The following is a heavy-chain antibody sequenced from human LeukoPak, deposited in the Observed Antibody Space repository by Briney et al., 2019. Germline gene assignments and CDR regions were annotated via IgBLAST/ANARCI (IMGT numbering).Heavy chain of an antibody. J-gene: IGHJ4*02. CDR2: ISYDGSNK. CDR1: GFTFSSYA. D-gene: IGHD1-26*01. Sequence: PGGSLRLSCAASGFTFSSYAMHWVRQAPGKGLEWVAVISYDGSNKYYADSVKGRFTISRDNSKNTLYLQMNSLRAEDTAVYYCAKYCGSYLYYFDYWGQGTLVTVSS. CDR3: AKYCGSYLYYFDY. V-gene: IGHV3-30*04.